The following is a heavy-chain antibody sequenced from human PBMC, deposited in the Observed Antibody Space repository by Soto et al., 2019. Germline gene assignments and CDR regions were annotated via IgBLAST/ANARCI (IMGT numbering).Heavy chain of an antibody. D-gene: IGHD3-22*01. J-gene: IGHJ5*02. CDR2: IIPIFSTP. V-gene: IGHV1-69*12. CDR1: GGTFGSYA. Sequence: QVQLVRSGAEVKKPGSSVKVSCKPSGGTFGSYAISWVRQAPGQGLEWMGGIIPIFSTPNYAQKFQGRVTITADESTSTAYMELSSLRSEDTAVYYCARPIQYYFDTSAQSAWFDPWGQGTLVTVSS. CDR3: ARPIQYYFDTSAQSAWFDP.